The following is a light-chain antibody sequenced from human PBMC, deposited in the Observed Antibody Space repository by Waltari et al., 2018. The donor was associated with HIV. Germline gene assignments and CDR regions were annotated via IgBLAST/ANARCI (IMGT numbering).Light chain of an antibody. CDR3: QAWDINTAV. Sequence: SYDLTQPPSVSVALGQTASITCSGDELGGKDVGWYQQRPGQSPGTVIFQDSERPSGIPERFSGSNSGNTATLTISGTQAMDEAAYYCQAWDINTAVFGGGTKLTVL. J-gene: IGLJ2*01. CDR2: QDS. V-gene: IGLV3-1*01. CDR1: ELGGKD.